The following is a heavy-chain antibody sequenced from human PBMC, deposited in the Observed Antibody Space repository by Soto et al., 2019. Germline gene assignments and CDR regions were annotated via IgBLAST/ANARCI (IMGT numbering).Heavy chain of an antibody. Sequence: EVQLVQSGGGLVKPGGSVRLSCAASGFTFGDTPMNWVRQAPGKGLEWVGRLKSKSDGGATDLAAAVRGRFTISRDASTNTLNLQMDGLNTEDTAVYYCIAGRNTKGAQQFDYWGQGTLVTVSS. V-gene: IGHV3-15*07. CDR1: GFTFGDTP. D-gene: IGHD1-1*01. CDR3: IAGRNTKGAQQFDY. J-gene: IGHJ4*01. CDR2: LKSKSDGGAT.